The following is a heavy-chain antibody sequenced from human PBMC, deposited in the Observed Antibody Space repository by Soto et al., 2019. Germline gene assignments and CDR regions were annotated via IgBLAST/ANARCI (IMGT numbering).Heavy chain of an antibody. V-gene: IGHV3-7*05. CDR3: ARDRYYYDSSGYRDAFDI. CDR1: GFTFSSYW. D-gene: IGHD3-22*01. CDR2: IKQDGSEK. J-gene: IGHJ3*02. Sequence: GGSLRLSCAASGFTFSSYWMSWVRQAPGKGLEWVANIKQDGSEKYYVDSVKGRFTISRDNAKNSLYLQMNSLRAEDTAVYYCARDRYYYDSSGYRDAFDIWGQGTMVTVSS.